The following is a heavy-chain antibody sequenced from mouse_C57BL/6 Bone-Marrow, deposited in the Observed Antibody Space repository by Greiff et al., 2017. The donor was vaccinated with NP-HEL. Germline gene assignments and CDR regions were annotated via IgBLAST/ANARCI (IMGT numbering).Heavy chain of an antibody. Sequence: VQLQQPGAELVKPGASVKLSCKASGYTFTSYWMHWVKQRPGQGLEWIGMIHPNRGSTNYNEKFKSKATLTVDKSSSTAYMQLSSLTSEDSAVYYCARCYYYGSFAYWGQGTLVTVSA. CDR2: IHPNRGST. D-gene: IGHD1-1*01. J-gene: IGHJ3*01. CDR3: ARCYYYGSFAY. CDR1: GYTFTSYW. V-gene: IGHV1-64*01.